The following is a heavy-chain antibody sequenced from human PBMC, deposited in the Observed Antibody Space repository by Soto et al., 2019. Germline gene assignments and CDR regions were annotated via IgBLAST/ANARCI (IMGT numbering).Heavy chain of an antibody. CDR1: GGSFSSNA. CDR3: ARDRVMRGNSYYYGMDV. D-gene: IGHD2-8*01. J-gene: IGHJ6*02. CDR2: IIPILGTT. V-gene: IGHV1-69*12. Sequence: QVQLVQSGAEVKKPSSSVKVSCKASGGSFSSNAISWVRQAPGQGLEWMGVIIPILGTTTYAQKFQGRVIITADESTSTAYMALSSLRSDDTAVYFCARDRVMRGNSYYYGMDVWGQGTRVTVSS.